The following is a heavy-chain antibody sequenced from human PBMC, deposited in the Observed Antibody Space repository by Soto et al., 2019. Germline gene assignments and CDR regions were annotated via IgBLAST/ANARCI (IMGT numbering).Heavy chain of an antibody. J-gene: IGHJ4*02. V-gene: IGHV1-69*13. CDR3: ATYYYGSGSYYRFDY. Sequence: SVKVSCKASGGTFSSYAISWVRQAPGQGLEWMGGIIPIFGTANYAQKFQGRVTITADESTSTAYMELSSLRSEDTAVYFCATYYYGSGSYYRFDYWGQGSLVTVSS. D-gene: IGHD3-10*01. CDR2: IIPIFGTA. CDR1: GGTFSSYA.